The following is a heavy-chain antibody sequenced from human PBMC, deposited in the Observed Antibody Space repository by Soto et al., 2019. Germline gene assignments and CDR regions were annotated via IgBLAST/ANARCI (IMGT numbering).Heavy chain of an antibody. V-gene: IGHV4-4*02. CDR2: IYHSGRT. J-gene: IGHJ4*02. CDR3: ARVACSGGTCYSEKYYFDY. Sequence: SETLSLTCAVSGGSISSSNWWSWVRQPPGKGLEWIGEIYHSGRTNYNPSLKSRVTISVDKSKILFSLKLTSVTAADTAVYYCARVACSGGTCYSEKYYFDYWGQGTLVTVSS. D-gene: IGHD2-15*01. CDR1: GGSISSSNW.